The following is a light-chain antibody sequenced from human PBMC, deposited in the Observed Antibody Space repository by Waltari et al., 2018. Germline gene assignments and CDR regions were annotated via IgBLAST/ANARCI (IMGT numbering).Light chain of an antibody. V-gene: IGLV6-57*02. Sequence: NFMLTQPHSVSESPGKTVTISCTGSTGSIATNYVQWFQQRPGSAPTFVLYEDNLRPSGVPCCFACTIDSSSNSASLTIPGLKAEVEADYYCQSCDGNNVVFGGGTKLTVL. CDR2: EDN. CDR1: TGSIATNY. CDR3: QSCDGNNVV. J-gene: IGLJ3*02.